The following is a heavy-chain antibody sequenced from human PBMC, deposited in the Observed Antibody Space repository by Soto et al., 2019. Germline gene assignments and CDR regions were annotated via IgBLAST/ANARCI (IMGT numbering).Heavy chain of an antibody. D-gene: IGHD1-1*01. Sequence: GGSLRLSCAASGFTFSSYWMNWVRQAPGKGLEWVANIKQDGSEKYYVDSVKGRFTISRDNAKNSLYLQMNSLRAEDTAVYYCARGVWTGVCLKTRCHSNWFDPWGHGTLVTVSS. J-gene: IGHJ5*02. CDR1: GFTFSSYW. CDR3: ARGVWTGVCLKTRCHSNWFDP. V-gene: IGHV3-7*01. CDR2: IKQDGSEK.